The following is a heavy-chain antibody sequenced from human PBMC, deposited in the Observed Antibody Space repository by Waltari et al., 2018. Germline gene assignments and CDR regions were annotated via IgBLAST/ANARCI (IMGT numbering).Heavy chain of an antibody. CDR3: ARGDCSGGSCYRPWYFDL. CDR2: IIPIFGTA. V-gene: IGHV1-69*01. D-gene: IGHD2-15*01. J-gene: IGHJ2*01. Sequence: QVQLVQSGAEVKKPGSSVKVACKASGGTFSSYAIRGVRKAPGPGLEWMGGIIPIFGTANYAQKFQGRVTITADESTSTAYMELSSLRSEDTAVYYCARGDCSGGSCYRPWYFDLWGRGTLVTVSS. CDR1: GGTFSSYA.